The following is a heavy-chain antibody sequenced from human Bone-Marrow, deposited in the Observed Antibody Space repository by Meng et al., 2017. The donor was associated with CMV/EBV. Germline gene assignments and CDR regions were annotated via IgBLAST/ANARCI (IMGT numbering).Heavy chain of an antibody. CDR2: MYYSGST. V-gene: IGHV4-30-4*08. CDR3: ARGRSGNYTTYYYFGWDV. Sequence: SEPLSLTCTVSGGSISSYYWSWIRQPPGTGLEWIGYMYYSGSTSYNPSLKRRVAISVDTRKSQFSLRVSSVTAADTAVYYCARGRSGNYTTYYYFGWDVWGHGTTVTVSS. CDR1: GGSISSYY. J-gene: IGHJ6*02. D-gene: IGHD3-3*01.